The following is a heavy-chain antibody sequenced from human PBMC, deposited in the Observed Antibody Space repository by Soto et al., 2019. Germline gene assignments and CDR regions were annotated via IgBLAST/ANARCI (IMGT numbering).Heavy chain of an antibody. CDR2: IYPGDSDT. CDR3: VGLADCSNGVCYRFDY. CDR1: GFSFTAYW. Sequence: PGESLKISCKGSGFSFTAYWIGWMRQMPGKGLEWMGFIYPGDSDTRYSPSLQGQVTISADKSISTAYLQWSSLQASDSAMYYFVGLADCSNGVCYRFDYWGQGTLVTVSS. V-gene: IGHV5-51*01. D-gene: IGHD2-8*01. J-gene: IGHJ4*02.